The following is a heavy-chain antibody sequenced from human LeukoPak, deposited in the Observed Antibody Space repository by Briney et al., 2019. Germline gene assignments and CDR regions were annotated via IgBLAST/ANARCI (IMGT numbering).Heavy chain of an antibody. D-gene: IGHD3-22*01. J-gene: IGHJ4*02. Sequence: GGSLRLSCAASGFTFSSYSMNWVRQAPGKGMEWVSYISSSSSTIYYADSVKGRFTISRDNAKNSLYLQMNSLRAEDTAVYYCARDITYCYDSSGFDYWGQGTLVTVSS. V-gene: IGHV3-48*01. CDR3: ARDITYCYDSSGFDY. CDR1: GFTFSSYS. CDR2: ISSSSSTI.